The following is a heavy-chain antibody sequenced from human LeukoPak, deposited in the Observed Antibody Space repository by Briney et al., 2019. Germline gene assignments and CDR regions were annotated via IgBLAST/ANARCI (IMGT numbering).Heavy chain of an antibody. J-gene: IGHJ6*03. CDR2: ISYDGGDK. D-gene: IGHD4-23*01. CDR1: GFNFNSYT. Sequence: GGSLRLSCAASGFNFNSYTMHWVRQAPGKGLEWVAVISYDGGDKFYADSVKGRFTISRDNSKSTLYLEMNSLRAEDTAVYYCASVTTVVEDYYYMDVWGKGTTVTISS. CDR3: ASVTTVVEDYYYMDV. V-gene: IGHV3-30*04.